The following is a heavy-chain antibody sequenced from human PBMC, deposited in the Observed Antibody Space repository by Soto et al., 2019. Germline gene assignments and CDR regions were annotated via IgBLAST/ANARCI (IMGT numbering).Heavy chain of an antibody. V-gene: IGHV3-30*18. CDR2: ISYDGSNK. CDR3: AKHALADGGP. CDR1: GFTFSSYG. Sequence: QVQLVESGGGVVQPGRSLRLSCAASGFTFSSYGMHWVRGAPGKGLEWVAVISYDGSNKYYADSVKGRFTISRDNSKNTLYLQMNTLRAEDTAVYYCAKHALADGGPWGQGTLVTVSS. J-gene: IGHJ5*02. D-gene: IGHD4-17*01.